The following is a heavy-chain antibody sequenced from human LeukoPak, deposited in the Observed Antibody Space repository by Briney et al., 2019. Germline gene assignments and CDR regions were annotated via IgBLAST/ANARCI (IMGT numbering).Heavy chain of an antibody. CDR1: GYSFTDYY. J-gene: IGHJ5*02. CDR2: INTKSGRT. CDR3: ARADFIDAGPYLIGP. V-gene: IGHV1-2*02. D-gene: IGHD3-3*01. Sequence: HWASVKVSCKTSGYSFTDYYIHWVRQAPGQGLEWMGWINTKSGRTSSARKFQGRVTMTRDPSITTVYMDMAWLTSDDTAIYFCARADFIDAGPYLIGPWGQGTLVTVSS.